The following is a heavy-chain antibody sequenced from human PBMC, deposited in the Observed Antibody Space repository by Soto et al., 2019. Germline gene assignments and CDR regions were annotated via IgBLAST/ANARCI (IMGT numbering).Heavy chain of an antibody. V-gene: IGHV1-18*01. CDR3: ARTLNEWLLGLE. D-gene: IGHD3-3*01. CDR2: ISACNGNT. Sequence: QVKLVQSGGEVKKPGASVKISCKASGYTFSSYGISWVRKAPGQGLEWMGWISACNGNTNYAQKFQGRVSMTTDTATSTAYMELRSLRSDDTAIYYCARTLNEWLLGLEWGQGTLVTVSS. J-gene: IGHJ4*02. CDR1: GYTFSSYG.